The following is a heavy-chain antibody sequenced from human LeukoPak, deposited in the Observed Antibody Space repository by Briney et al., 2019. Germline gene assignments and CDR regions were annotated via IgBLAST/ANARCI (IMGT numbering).Heavy chain of an antibody. J-gene: IGHJ4*02. V-gene: IGHV1-69*05. CDR2: IIPAFGSS. D-gene: IGHD6-13*01. CDR3: ARVGPLGGSSWYAGILGYSDF. Sequence: VASVKVSCKASGGTFSKYAINWVRQAPGKGLELMGGIIPAFGSSNYAQKFQGRVTLTTDTSTNTAYMEMCSLRSEDTAVYYCARVGPLGGSSWYAGILGYSDFWGQGTLVTVSS. CDR1: GGTFSKYA.